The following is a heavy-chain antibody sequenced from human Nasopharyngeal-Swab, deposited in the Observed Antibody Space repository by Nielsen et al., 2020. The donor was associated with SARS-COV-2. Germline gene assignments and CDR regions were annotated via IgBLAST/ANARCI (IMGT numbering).Heavy chain of an antibody. V-gene: IGHV3-43*02. CDR1: GFTFDDYA. CDR2: ISGDGGST. J-gene: IGHJ3*02. Sequence: GESLKISCAASGFTFDDYAMHWVRQAPGKGLEWVSLISGDGGSTYYADSVKGRFTISRDNAKNSLYLQMNSLRAEDTAVYYCARGEAFDIWGQGTMVTVSS. CDR3: ARGEAFDI.